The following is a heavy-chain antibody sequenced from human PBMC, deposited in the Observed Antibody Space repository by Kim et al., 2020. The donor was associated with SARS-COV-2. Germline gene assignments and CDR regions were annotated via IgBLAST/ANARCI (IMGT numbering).Heavy chain of an antibody. J-gene: IGHJ4*02. D-gene: IGHD3-16*02. CDR1: GFTFSSYA. V-gene: IGHV3-23*01. Sequence: LSLTCAASGFTFSSYAMSWVRQAPGKGLEWVSAISGSGGSTYYADSVKGRFTISRDNSKNTLYLQMNSLRAEDTAVYYCAKRVITFGGVIVPAGDYWGQGTLVTVSS. CDR3: AKRVITFGGVIVPAGDY. CDR2: ISGSGGST.